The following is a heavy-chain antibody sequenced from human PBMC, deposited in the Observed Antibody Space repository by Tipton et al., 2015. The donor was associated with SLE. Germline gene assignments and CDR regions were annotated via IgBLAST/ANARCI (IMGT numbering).Heavy chain of an antibody. V-gene: IGHV4-61*09. CDR3: ARGEDFVEGGALDI. J-gene: IGHJ3*02. D-gene: IGHD2-15*01. CDR1: GASISSGTYF. Sequence: TLSLTCAVSGASISSGTYFWTWIRQPAGKGLEWVGHVHTSGKTDYNPSLKSRVTISADTSKNQFSLKLSSATAADTAAYYCARGEDFVEGGALDIWGRGTVVTVSS. CDR2: VHTSGKT.